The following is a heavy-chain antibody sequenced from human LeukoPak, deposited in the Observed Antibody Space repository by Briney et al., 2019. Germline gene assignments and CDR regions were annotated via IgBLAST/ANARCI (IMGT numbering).Heavy chain of an antibody. Sequence: ASVKVSCKASGGTFSSYAISWVGQAPGQGLDWMGGIIPIFGTANYAQKFQGRVTITSDESTSTAYMELSSLRSEDTAVYYCARGAVLRGWYHYWGQGTLVTVSS. CDR2: IIPIFGTA. V-gene: IGHV1-69*13. CDR1: GGTFSSYA. CDR3: ARGAVLRGWYHY. D-gene: IGHD6-19*01. J-gene: IGHJ4*02.